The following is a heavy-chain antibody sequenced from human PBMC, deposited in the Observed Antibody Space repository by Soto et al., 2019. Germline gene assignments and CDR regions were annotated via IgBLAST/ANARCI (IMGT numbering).Heavy chain of an antibody. CDR2: INAGNGNT. CDR1: GYTFTSYA. J-gene: IGHJ6*02. V-gene: IGHV1-3*01. CDR3: AREKFHMVVVPAATPFYHYYGMHV. D-gene: IGHD2-2*01. Sequence: ASVKVSCKASGYTFTSYAMHWVRQAPGQRLEWMGWINAGNGNTEYSQKFQGRVTLTRDTSASTAYMELSRLRSEDTAVYYCAREKFHMVVVPAATPFYHYYGMHVWGPGTPVTVYS.